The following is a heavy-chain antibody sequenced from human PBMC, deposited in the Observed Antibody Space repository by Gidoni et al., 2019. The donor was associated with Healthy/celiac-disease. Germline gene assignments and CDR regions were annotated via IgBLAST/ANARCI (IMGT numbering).Heavy chain of an antibody. CDR2: ISYDGSNK. J-gene: IGHJ6*02. CDR1: GLTFSRYA. Sequence: VVQPGRSLILSCAASGLTFSRYAMHWVRQAPGKGLEWVAVISYDGSNKYYADSVKGRFTISRDNSKNTLYLQMNSLRAEDTAVYYCASEARIYDFWSGTPGGMDVWGQGTTVTVSS. V-gene: IGHV3-30-3*01. D-gene: IGHD3-3*01. CDR3: ASEARIYDFWSGTPGGMDV.